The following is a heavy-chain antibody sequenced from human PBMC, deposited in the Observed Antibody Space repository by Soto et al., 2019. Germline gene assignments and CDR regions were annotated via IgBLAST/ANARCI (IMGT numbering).Heavy chain of an antibody. D-gene: IGHD3-22*01. J-gene: IGHJ3*02. CDR3: TYSSGYYHDAFDI. CDR1: GFTFSNAW. CDR2: IKSKTDGGTT. Sequence: WGSLRLSCAASGFTFSNAWMSWVRQAPGKGLEWVGRIKSKTDGGTTDYAAPVKGRFTISRDDSENTLYLQMNSLKTEDTAVYYCTYSSGYYHDAFDIWGQGTMVTVSS. V-gene: IGHV3-15*01.